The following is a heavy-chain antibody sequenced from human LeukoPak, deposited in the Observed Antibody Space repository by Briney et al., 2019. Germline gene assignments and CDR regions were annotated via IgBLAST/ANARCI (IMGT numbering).Heavy chain of an antibody. D-gene: IGHD4-23*01. Sequence: ASVKVSCKASGYTFSNHHMHWVRQAPGQGLEWMGRINPSDGSTSYAQKFQGGVTMIRDTSTSTVYMEVSSLRPEDTALYYCARDPETAVVTPGSHWYFDLWGRGTLVTVSS. CDR3: ARDPETAVVTPGSHWYFDL. CDR2: INPSDGST. V-gene: IGHV1-46*01. CDR1: GYTFSNHH. J-gene: IGHJ2*01.